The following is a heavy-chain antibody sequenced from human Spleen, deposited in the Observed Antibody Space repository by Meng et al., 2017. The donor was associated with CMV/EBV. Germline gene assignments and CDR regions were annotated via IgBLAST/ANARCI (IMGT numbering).Heavy chain of an antibody. D-gene: IGHD2-2*01. CDR3: ARIQLLKYPKDDYYYGMDV. CDR1: GGSVSSSNYY. J-gene: IGHJ6*02. Sequence: SETLSLTCTVSGGSVSSSNYYWGWIRQPPGKGLEWIGSISYSGSTYYNPSLKSRVTISVDTSKNQFSLKLSSVTAADTAVYYCARIQLLKYPKDDYYYGMDVWGQGTTVTVSS. CDR2: ISYSGST. V-gene: IGHV4-39*01.